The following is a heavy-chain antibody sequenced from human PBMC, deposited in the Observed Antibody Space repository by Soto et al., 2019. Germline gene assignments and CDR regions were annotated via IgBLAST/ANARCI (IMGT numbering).Heavy chain of an antibody. J-gene: IGHJ6*02. V-gene: IGHV4-4*02. Sequence: ASETLSLTCAVYGGSISSNKWWSWVRQPPGKGLEWIGEIYHSGSTNYNPSLKSRVTISLDKSKDQFSLKLTSVTAADSAVYYCARDDHIVVVPTSLGAMDVWGQGTTVTVSS. CDR2: IYHSGST. CDR3: ARDDHIVVVPTSLGAMDV. CDR1: GGSISSNKW. D-gene: IGHD2-2*01.